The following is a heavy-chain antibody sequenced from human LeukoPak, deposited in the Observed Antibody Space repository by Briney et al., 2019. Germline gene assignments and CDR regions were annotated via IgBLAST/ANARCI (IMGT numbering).Heavy chain of an antibody. V-gene: IGHV1-58*01. CDR3: AADNYDDSSGYSFLWYLDL. CDR1: VFTFTNSA. D-gene: IGHD3-22*01. J-gene: IGHJ2*01. CDR2: MVVGSGNT. Sequence: ASVKVSCKGAVFTFTNSAVQWVRQARGQRLEWIGWMVVGSGNTNYAQKFQERVTITRDMSTSTAYMELRSLRSEDTAVYYCAADNYDDSSGYSFLWYLDLWGRGTLVTVSS.